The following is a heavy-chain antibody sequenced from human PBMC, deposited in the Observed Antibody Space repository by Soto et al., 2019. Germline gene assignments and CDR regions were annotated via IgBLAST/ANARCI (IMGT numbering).Heavy chain of an antibody. CDR3: ARGGSGRYEDVDY. Sequence: PGGSLRLSCAASGFTFSSYSMNWVRQAPGKGLEWVSSISSSSSYIYYADSVKGRFTISRDNAKNSLYLQMNSLRAEDTAVYYCARGGSGRYEDVDYWGQGTLVTVSS. D-gene: IGHD6-19*01. CDR2: ISSSSSYI. J-gene: IGHJ4*02. CDR1: GFTFSSYS. V-gene: IGHV3-21*01.